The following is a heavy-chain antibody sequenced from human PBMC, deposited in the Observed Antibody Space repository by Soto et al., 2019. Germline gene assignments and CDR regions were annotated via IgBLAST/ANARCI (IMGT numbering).Heavy chain of an antibody. CDR3: AKTPKYQLPPDFY. J-gene: IGHJ4*02. CDR1: GCTFSSFA. D-gene: IGHD2-2*01. CDR2: ISGSGGST. Sequence: PGVSLRVSCAASGCTFSSFAMSWVRQAPGKGLEWVSAISGSGGSTYYADSVKGRFTISRDNSKNTLYLQMNSLRAEDTAVYYCAKTPKYQLPPDFYWGQGTLVTVSS. V-gene: IGHV3-23*01.